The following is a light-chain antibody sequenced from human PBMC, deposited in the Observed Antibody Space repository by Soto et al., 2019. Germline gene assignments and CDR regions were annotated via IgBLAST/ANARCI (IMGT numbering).Light chain of an antibody. Sequence: DIQMTQSPSTLSASVGDRVTITCRASQSISSWLAWYQQKPGKAPNLLIYKASSIQSGVPSRFSGSGSGTEFALTITSLQPDDLATYYCQQYNSYPYTFGHGTKLEIK. CDR1: QSISSW. CDR3: QQYNSYPYT. J-gene: IGKJ2*01. CDR2: KAS. V-gene: IGKV1-5*03.